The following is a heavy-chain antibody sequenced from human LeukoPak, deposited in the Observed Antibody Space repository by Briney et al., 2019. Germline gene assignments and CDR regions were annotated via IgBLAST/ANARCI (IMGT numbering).Heavy chain of an antibody. Sequence: GESLKISCQGSGYSFATYWIGWVRQMPGEGLEWMGIIYPGNSDTRYSPSFQGQVTLSADTSISTAYLQWSDLKASDTAMYYCAGMSCSGGSRYFDYWGQGTLVTVSS. CDR2: IYPGNSDT. CDR1: GYSFATYW. V-gene: IGHV5-51*01. J-gene: IGHJ4*02. D-gene: IGHD2-15*01. CDR3: AGMSCSGGSRYFDY.